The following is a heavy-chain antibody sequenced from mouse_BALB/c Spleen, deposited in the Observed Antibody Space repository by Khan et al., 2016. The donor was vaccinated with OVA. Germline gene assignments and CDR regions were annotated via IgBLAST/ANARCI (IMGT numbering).Heavy chain of an antibody. CDR2: INPSTGYT. Sequence: QVQLQQSGAELAKPGASVKMSCKASGYTFSTYWMHWIKQRPGQGLEWIGYINPSTGYTEYNQIFKDKATLTVDESSSTAFMQLSSLTYEDSAVYYGTRGGLYGIFDDWGQGTLVTVSA. J-gene: IGHJ3*01. CDR3: TRGGLYGIFDD. V-gene: IGHV1-7*01. D-gene: IGHD2-1*01. CDR1: GYTFSTYW.